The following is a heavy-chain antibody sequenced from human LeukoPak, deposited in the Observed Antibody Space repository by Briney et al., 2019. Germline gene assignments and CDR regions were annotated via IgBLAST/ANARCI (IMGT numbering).Heavy chain of an antibody. J-gene: IGHJ4*02. Sequence: PGGSLRLSCAASGFTFSSYAVSWVRQAPGGGLEWVSAISGSGDTTYHADSVKGRFTISRDNSENRLSLQMDSLRADDTAVYYCARGHLEYCTTTSCYVFDSWGQGTLVTVSS. V-gene: IGHV3-23*01. CDR2: ISGSGDTT. CDR3: ARGHLEYCTTTSCYVFDS. D-gene: IGHD2-2*01. CDR1: GFTFSSYA.